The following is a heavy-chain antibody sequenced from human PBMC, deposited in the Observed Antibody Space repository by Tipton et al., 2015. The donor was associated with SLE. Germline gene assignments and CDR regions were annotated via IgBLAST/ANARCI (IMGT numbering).Heavy chain of an antibody. D-gene: IGHD2-8*01. CDR3: VRLRSKVLIDY. CDR1: GDSISSGGYS. CDR2: IFHSGST. Sequence: TLSLTCTVSGDSISSGGYSWSWIRQPPGKGLEWIGYIFHSGSTYYYPSLKSRITISVDTSKNQFSLEVRSVTAADTAVYYCVRLRSKVLIDYWGQGTLVTVSS. J-gene: IGHJ4*02. V-gene: IGHV4-30-2*01.